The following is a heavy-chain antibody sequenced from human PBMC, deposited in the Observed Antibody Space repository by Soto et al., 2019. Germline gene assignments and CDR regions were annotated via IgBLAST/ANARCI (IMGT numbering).Heavy chain of an antibody. V-gene: IGHV3-30*18. D-gene: IGHD3-22*01. CDR3: AKDPTKYYYDSSGPTNY. CDR1: GFTFSNYA. CDR2: ISYDGSNK. Sequence: QPGGSLRLSCAASGFTFSNYAMSWVRQAPGKGLEWVAVISYDGSNKYYADSVKGRFTISRDNSKNTLYLQMNSLRAEDTAVYYCAKDPTKYYYDSSGPTNYWGQGTLVTVSS. J-gene: IGHJ4*02.